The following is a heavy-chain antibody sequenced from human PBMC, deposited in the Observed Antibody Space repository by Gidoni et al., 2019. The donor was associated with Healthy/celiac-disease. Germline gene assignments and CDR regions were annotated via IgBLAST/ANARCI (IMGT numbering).Heavy chain of an antibody. CDR2: IKQDGSEK. V-gene: IGHV3-7*01. CDR1: GFTFSSYW. Sequence: EVQLVESGGGLVQPGGSLRLSCAASGFTFSSYWMSWVRQAPGKGLEWVANIKQDGSEKYYVDSVKGRFTISRDNAKNSLYLQMNSLRAEDTAVYYCARDRRGYSGYDTQNFDYWGQGTLVTVSS. J-gene: IGHJ4*02. D-gene: IGHD5-12*01. CDR3: ARDRRGYSGYDTQNFDY.